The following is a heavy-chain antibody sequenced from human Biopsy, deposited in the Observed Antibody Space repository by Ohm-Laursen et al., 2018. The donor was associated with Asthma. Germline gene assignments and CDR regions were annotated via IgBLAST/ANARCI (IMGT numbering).Heavy chain of an antibody. J-gene: IGHJ4*02. CDR1: GFTVSRDH. V-gene: IGHV3-53*01. CDR2: IYSGGTS. CDR3: GRERSYMVDY. D-gene: IGHD3-10*01. Sequence: LSLTCAASGFTVSRDHMFWVRQAPGKGLEWVSVIYSGGTSHTADSVRGRFTISRDFSKNTLHLQMHSLRVEDTAVYYCGRERSYMVDYWGQGTLVIVSS.